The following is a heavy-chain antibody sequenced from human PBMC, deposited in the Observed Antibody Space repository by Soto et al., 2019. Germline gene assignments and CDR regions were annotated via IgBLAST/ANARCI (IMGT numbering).Heavy chain of an antibody. J-gene: IGHJ6*02. CDR2: IMPSSSHI. V-gene: IGHV3-48*01. CDR1: GFTFSIYS. CDR3: AKGQLERGYYYYGMDV. Sequence: GGSLRLSCAASGFTFSIYSMNWVRQAPGKGLEWVSYIMPSSSHIFYAGSVKGRFTISRDNAKNLLYLQMNSLRAEDTAVYYCAKGQLERGYYYYGMDVWGQGTTVTVSS. D-gene: IGHD1-1*01.